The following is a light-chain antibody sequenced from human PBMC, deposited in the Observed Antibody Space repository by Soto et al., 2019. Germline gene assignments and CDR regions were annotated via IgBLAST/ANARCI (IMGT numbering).Light chain of an antibody. CDR2: DAS. CDR1: QSVSSY. CDR3: QQNKDWPGT. V-gene: IGKV3-15*01. J-gene: IGKJ1*01. Sequence: EIVMTRSPATLSVSPGERATLSCRASQSVSSYLAWFQQKPGQAPRLLIYDASTRATGIPVRFSGSGSGTEFTLTISSLQSEDFGVYYCQQNKDWPGTFGQGTKVEIK.